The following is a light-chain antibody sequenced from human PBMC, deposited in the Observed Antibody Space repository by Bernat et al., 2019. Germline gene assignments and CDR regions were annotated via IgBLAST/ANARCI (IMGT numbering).Light chain of an antibody. CDR3: QQSFSTPYT. CDR1: QSISNY. Sequence: DIQMTQSPSSLSASVGDRVTITCRASQSISNYLNWYQHKPGKAPNLLIYAASTLQSGVPSRFTGSGSGTDFTLTIGSLQPEDFATYYCQQSFSTPYTFGQGTNLEIK. CDR2: AAS. V-gene: IGKV1-39*01. J-gene: IGKJ2*01.